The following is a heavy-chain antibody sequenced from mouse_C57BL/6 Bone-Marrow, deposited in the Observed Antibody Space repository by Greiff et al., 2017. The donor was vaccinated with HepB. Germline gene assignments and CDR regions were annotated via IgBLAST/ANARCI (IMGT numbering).Heavy chain of an antibody. J-gene: IGHJ4*01. CDR1: GYAFSSSW. D-gene: IGHD3-2*02. CDR3: ARQLRLPLYAMDY. CDR2: IYPGDGDT. V-gene: IGHV1-82*01. Sequence: QVQLKQSGPELVKPGASVKISCKASGYAFSSSWMNWVKQRPGKGLEWIGRIYPGDGDTNYNAKFKGKATLTADKSSSTAYMQLSSLTSEDSAVYFCARQLRLPLYAMDYWGQGTSVTVSS.